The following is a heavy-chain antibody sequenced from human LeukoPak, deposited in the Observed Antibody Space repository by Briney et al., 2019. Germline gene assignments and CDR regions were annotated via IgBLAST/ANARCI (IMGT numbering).Heavy chain of an antibody. CDR1: GFTFSNYA. D-gene: IGHD5-18*01. CDR3: AKGAQYSRDSLFDY. CDR2: ISGSGEYT. J-gene: IGHJ4*02. Sequence: PGGSLRLSCAASGFTFSNYAMNWVRQAPGKGLEGVSGISGSGEYTYYADSVKGRFTISRDNSNDTLYLQMSGLRAEDTAVYYCAKGAQYSRDSLFDYWGQGTLVTVSS. V-gene: IGHV3-23*01.